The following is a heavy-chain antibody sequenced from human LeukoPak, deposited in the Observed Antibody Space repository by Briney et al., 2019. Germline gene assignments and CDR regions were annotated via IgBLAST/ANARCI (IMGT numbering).Heavy chain of an antibody. Sequence: GGSLRLSCAASGFTFDDYAMHWVRQAPGKGLEWVANIKQDGSEKYYVDSVKGRFTISRDNAKNSLYLQMNSLRAEDTAVYYCARDLSAWYLAFDIWGQGTMVTVSS. D-gene: IGHD6-19*01. CDR3: ARDLSAWYLAFDI. CDR1: GFTFDDYA. CDR2: IKQDGSEK. V-gene: IGHV3-7*01. J-gene: IGHJ3*02.